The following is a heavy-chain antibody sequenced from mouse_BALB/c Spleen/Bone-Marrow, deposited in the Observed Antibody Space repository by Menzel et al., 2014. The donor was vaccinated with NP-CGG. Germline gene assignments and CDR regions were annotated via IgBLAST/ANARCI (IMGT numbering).Heavy chain of an antibody. CDR3: AREVGRGGYFDV. CDR1: GYTFTNYY. D-gene: IGHD1-1*02. CDR2: IYPGNVDT. J-gene: IGHJ1*01. V-gene: IGHV1S56*01. Sequence: QVQLQQSGPELVMPGTSVKISCKASGYTFTNYYLHWVKQRPGQGLEWIGWIYPGNVDTKYNEKFKGKATLTADESSSTAYMQLSSLTSEDSAVYFCAREVGRGGYFDVWGAGTTVTVSS.